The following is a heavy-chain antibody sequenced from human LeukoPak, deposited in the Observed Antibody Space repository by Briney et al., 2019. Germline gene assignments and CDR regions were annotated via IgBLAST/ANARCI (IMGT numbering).Heavy chain of an antibody. V-gene: IGHV4-38-2*02. D-gene: IGHD6-6*01. CDR2: IYYSGST. J-gene: IGHJ4*02. CDR1: GYSISSGYY. CDR3: ARGKRIAARLNRYYFDY. Sequence: PSETLSLTCTVSGYSISSGYYWGWIRQPPGKGLEWIGSIYYSGSTYYNPSLKSRVTISVDTSKNQFSLKLSSVTAADTAVYYCARGKRIAARLNRYYFDYWGQGTLVTVSS.